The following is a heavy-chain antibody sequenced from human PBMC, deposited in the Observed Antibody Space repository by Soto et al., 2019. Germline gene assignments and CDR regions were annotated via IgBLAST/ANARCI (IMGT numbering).Heavy chain of an antibody. J-gene: IGHJ4*02. CDR2: MSPNSGKT. CDR1: GYTLTDYD. Sequence: ASVKVSCKTSGYTLTDYDVSWVRQASGQGLEWMGWMSPNSGKTGYVEKFQGRVTMTANTSLSTAYMELHSLRSEDTAIYFCARGRIGAAFWGQGTLVIVSS. D-gene: IGHD2-15*01. V-gene: IGHV1-8*01. CDR3: ARGRIGAAF.